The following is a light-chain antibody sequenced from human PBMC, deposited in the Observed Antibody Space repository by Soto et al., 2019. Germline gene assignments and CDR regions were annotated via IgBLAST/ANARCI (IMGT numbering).Light chain of an antibody. CDR1: SSDVCGYNY. V-gene: IGLV2-11*01. CDR2: DVS. Sequence: QSALTQPRSVSGSPGQSVTISCTGTSSDVCGYNYVSWYQQHPGKAPKLMIYDVSKRPSGVPDRFSGSKSGNTASLTISGLQAEDEDDYYCCSYAGSYINVFGTGTTLTVL. J-gene: IGLJ1*01. CDR3: CSYAGSYINV.